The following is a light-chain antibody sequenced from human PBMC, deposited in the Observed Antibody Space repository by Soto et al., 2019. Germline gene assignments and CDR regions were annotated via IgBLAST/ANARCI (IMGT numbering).Light chain of an antibody. V-gene: IGKV3-20*01. CDR2: DAS. CDR3: QQYGSSRT. Sequence: ETVLTQSPGTLSLSPGERATLSCRASQSVSSSYLAWYQQKPGQAPRLLIYDASSRVTGIPDRFSGSGSGTDFTLTISRLGPEDFAVYYCQQYGSSRTFGHGTKVDIK. J-gene: IGKJ1*01. CDR1: QSVSSSY.